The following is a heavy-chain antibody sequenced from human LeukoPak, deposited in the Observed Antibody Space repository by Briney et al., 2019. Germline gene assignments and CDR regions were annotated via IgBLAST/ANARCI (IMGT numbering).Heavy chain of an antibody. D-gene: IGHD7-27*01. CDR2: INPNGDTT. CDR1: GFTFRTYA. Sequence: PGGSLRLSCAASGFTFRTYAMHWVRQAPGKGLEFVSAINPNGDTTFYANSVRDRFTISRDNSKNTLYLQMGSLRPEDMAVYYCAREMLGMSHYFEYWGQGTLVTVSS. CDR3: AREMLGMSHYFEY. V-gene: IGHV3-64*01. J-gene: IGHJ4*02.